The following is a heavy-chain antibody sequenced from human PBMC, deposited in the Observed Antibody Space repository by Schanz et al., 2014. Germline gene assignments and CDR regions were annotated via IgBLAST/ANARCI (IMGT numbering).Heavy chain of an antibody. CDR2: IISILGIP. Sequence: QVQLVQSGAEVKKPGASVKVSCKASGYTFTSYGINWVRQAPGQGLEWMGRIISILGIPNYAQKLQGRVTMTADTSTSTAYMELSSLRSEDTAVYYCARLGTGMAVAGSVIDSYYYYMDVWGEGTTVTVSS. V-gene: IGHV1-18*01. J-gene: IGHJ6*03. CDR3: ARLGTGMAVAGSVIDSYYYYMDV. CDR1: GYTFTSYG. D-gene: IGHD6-19*01.